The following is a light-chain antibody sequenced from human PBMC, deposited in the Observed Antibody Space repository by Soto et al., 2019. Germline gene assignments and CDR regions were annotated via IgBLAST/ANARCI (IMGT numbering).Light chain of an antibody. CDR1: QSVSSSY. CDR2: GAS. Sequence: LTQSPSSLSASVGDRVTITCRASQSVSSSYLAWYQQKPGQAPRLLIYGASSRATGIPDRFSGSGSGTDFTLTISRLEPEDFAVYYCQQYGSSPRTFGQGTKVDI. CDR3: QQYGSSPRT. V-gene: IGKV3-20*01. J-gene: IGKJ1*01.